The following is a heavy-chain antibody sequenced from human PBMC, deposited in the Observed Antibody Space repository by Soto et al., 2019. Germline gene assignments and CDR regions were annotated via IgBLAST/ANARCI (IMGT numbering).Heavy chain of an antibody. Sequence: SETLSLTCTVSGGSISSYYWSWIRQPPGKGLEWIGYIYDSGSTNYNPSLKSRVTISVDTSKNQFSLKLSSVTAADTAVYYCVRTYYYDSTPDYWGQGTLVTVSS. D-gene: IGHD3-22*01. V-gene: IGHV4-59*01. J-gene: IGHJ4*02. CDR2: IYDSGST. CDR3: VRTYYYDSTPDY. CDR1: GGSISSYY.